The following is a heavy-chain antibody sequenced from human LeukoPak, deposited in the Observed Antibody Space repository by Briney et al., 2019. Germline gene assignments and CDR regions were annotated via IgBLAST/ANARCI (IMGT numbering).Heavy chain of an antibody. D-gene: IGHD6-19*01. CDR1: GGSISSGGYS. CDR2: IYHSGST. V-gene: IGHV4-30-2*01. CDR3: AVAGKKRAFDI. Sequence: SQTLSLTCAVSGGSISSGGYSWSWIRQPPGKGLEWIGYIYHSGSTYYNPSLKSRVTISVDRSKNQFPLKLSSVTAADTAVYYCAVAGKKRAFDIWGQGTMVTVSS. J-gene: IGHJ3*02.